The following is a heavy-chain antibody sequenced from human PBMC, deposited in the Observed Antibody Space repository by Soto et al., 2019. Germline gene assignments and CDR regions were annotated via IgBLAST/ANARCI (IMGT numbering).Heavy chain of an antibody. D-gene: IGHD1-26*01. CDR2: ISYDGSNK. J-gene: IGHJ4*02. CDR3: ARSPYSVSYLAYFDY. Sequence: QVQLVESGGGVVQPGRSLRLSCAASGFTFSIYGMHWVRQAPGKGLEWVAGISYDGSNKYYADSVKGRFTISRDNSKNTLYLQMNSLSAEDTAVYYCARSPYSVSYLAYFDYWGQGTLVTVSS. V-gene: IGHV3-30*03. CDR1: GFTFSIYG.